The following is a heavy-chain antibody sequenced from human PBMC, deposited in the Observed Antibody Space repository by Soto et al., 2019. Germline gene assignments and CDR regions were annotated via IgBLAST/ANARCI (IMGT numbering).Heavy chain of an antibody. Sequence: SETLSLTCTVSGGSISGGGYSWSWIRQPPGKGLEWIGYMYHSGSTYYNPSLKSRVTISVDRSKNQFSLKLSSVTAADTAAYYCARVPDYWGQGILVTVSS. CDR3: ARVPDY. V-gene: IGHV4-30-2*01. J-gene: IGHJ4*02. CDR1: GGSISGGGYS. D-gene: IGHD2-2*01. CDR2: MYHSGST.